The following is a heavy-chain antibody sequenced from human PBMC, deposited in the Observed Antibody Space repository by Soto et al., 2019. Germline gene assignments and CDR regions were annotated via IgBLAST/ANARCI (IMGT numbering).Heavy chain of an antibody. CDR1: GGSISSYY. CDR2: IYTSGST. CDR3: AGVGGSYGADAFDI. Sequence: SETLSLTCTVSGGSISSYYWSWIRQPAGKGLEWIGRIYTSGSTNYNPSLKSRVTMSVDTSKNQFSLKLSSVTAADAAVYYCAGVGGSYGADAFDIWGQGTMVTVSS. V-gene: IGHV4-4*07. D-gene: IGHD1-26*01. J-gene: IGHJ3*02.